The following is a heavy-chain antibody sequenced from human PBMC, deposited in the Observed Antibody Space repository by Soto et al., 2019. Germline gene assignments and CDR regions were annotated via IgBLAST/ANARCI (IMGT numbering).Heavy chain of an antibody. J-gene: IGHJ3*02. V-gene: IGHV3-30-3*01. CDR2: ISYDGSNK. D-gene: IGHD4-17*01. CDR1: GFTFSSYA. Sequence: PGGSLRLSCAASGFTFSSYAMHWVRQAPGKGLEWVAVISYDGSNKYYADSVKGRFTISRDNSKNTLYLQMNSLRAEDTAVYYCARDLFDYGDYDAFDIWGQGTMVTVSS. CDR3: ARDLFDYGDYDAFDI.